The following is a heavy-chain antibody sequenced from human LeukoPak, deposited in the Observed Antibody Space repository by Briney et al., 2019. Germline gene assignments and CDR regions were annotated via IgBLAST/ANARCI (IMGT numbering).Heavy chain of an antibody. V-gene: IGHV4-38-2*02. Sequence: PSETLSLTCTVSGYSISSGYYWGWIRQPPGKGLEWIGSIYHSGSTYYNPSLKSRVTISVDTSKNQFSLKLSSVTAADTAVYYCANMVRGVISTFGGQGTLVTVSS. J-gene: IGHJ4*02. CDR2: IYHSGST. D-gene: IGHD3-10*01. CDR1: GYSISSGYY. CDR3: ANMVRGVISTF.